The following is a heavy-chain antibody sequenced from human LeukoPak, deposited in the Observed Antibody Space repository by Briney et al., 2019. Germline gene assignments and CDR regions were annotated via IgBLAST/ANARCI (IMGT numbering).Heavy chain of an antibody. J-gene: IGHJ4*02. CDR1: GGSISSYY. CDR3: ARGQSSSWYWVYFDY. D-gene: IGHD6-13*01. Sequence: SGTLSLTCTVSGGSISSYYWSWIRQPPGKGLEWNGYIYYSGSTNYNPSLKSRVTISVDTSKNQFSLKLSSVTAADTAVYYCARGQSSSWYWVYFDYWGQGTLVTVSS. V-gene: IGHV4-59*01. CDR2: IYYSGST.